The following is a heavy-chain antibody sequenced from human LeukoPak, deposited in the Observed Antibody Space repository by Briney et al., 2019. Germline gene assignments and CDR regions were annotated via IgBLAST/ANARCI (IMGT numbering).Heavy chain of an antibody. CDR2: VYRSGST. CDR1: GYSISSGYY. D-gene: IGHD3/OR15-3a*01. Sequence: SETLSLICTVSGYSISSGYYWGWVRQPPGKGLEWIGTVYRSGSTYYNPSLRSRVTISVETSKNQFSLKVRSMTAADTAVYYCARQTGSGLFILPGGQGTLVTVSS. V-gene: IGHV4-38-2*02. CDR3: ARQTGSGLFILP. J-gene: IGHJ4*02.